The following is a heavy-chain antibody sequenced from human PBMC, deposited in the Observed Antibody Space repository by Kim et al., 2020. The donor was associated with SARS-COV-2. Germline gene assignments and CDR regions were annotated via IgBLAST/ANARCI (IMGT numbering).Heavy chain of an antibody. V-gene: IGHV4-31*03. CDR2: IYYSGST. J-gene: IGHJ4*02. CDR3: ARAPSSGVPYYFDY. Sequence: SETLSLTCTVSGGSISSGGYYWSWIRQHPGKGLEWIGYIYYSGSTYYNPSLKSRVTISVDTSKNQFSLKLSSVTAADTAVYYCARAPSSGVPYYFDYWGQGTLVTVSS. CDR1: GGSISSGGYY. D-gene: IGHD3-10*01.